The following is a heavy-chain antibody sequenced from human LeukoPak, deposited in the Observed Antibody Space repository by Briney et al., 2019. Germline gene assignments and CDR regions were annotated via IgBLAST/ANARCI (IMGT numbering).Heavy chain of an antibody. D-gene: IGHD2-8*01. CDR2: ISGSGGST. V-gene: IGHV3-23*01. J-gene: IGHJ4*02. CDR3: AKDRSCTNDICHGDFDY. CDR1: GFTFSSYA. Sequence: GGSLRLSCAASGFTFSSYAVSWVREAPGEGVEWVSSISGSGGSTYSADSVKGRFSISRDNSKNTLYLQMNSLRAEDTALYYCAKDRSCTNDICHGDFDYWGQGTLVTVSS.